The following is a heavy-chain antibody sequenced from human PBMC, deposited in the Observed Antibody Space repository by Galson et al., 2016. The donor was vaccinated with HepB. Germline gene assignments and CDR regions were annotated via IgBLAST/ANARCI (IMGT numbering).Heavy chain of an antibody. V-gene: IGHV5-51*01. CDR1: GYKFSNYW. CDR3: ARLYASQRYSDY. CDR2: IYPDDSNT. D-gene: IGHD2-2*01. Sequence: QSGAEVKKPGESLTISCQGSGYKFSNYWIGWVRQMPGKGLEWMGIIYPDDSNTRYSPSFQGQVTIPVDKSNSTAYLQWSSLKASDTAMYYCARLYASQRYSDYWGRGTLVTISS. J-gene: IGHJ4*02.